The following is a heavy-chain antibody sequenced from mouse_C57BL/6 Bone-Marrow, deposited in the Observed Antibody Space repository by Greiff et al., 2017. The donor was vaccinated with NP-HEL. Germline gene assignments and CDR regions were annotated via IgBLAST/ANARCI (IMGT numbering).Heavy chain of an antibody. J-gene: IGHJ4*01. D-gene: IGHD1-1*01. CDR1: GYAFSSSW. Sequence: VQLQQSGPELVKPGASVKISCKASGYAFSSSWMNWVKQRPGKGLEWIGRIYPGDGDTNYNGKFKGKATLTADKSSSTAYMQLSSLTSEDSAVYFCARPNYCGSSYEAMDYWGQGTSVTVSS. CDR3: ARPNYCGSSYEAMDY. V-gene: IGHV1-82*01. CDR2: IYPGDGDT.